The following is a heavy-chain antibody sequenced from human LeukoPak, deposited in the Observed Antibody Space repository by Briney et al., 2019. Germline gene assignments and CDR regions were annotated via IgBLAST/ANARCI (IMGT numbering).Heavy chain of an antibody. V-gene: IGHV3-74*01. CDR1: GFSFNYAW. CDR3: VKDDGNYGIDY. CDR2: INIEGTYT. D-gene: IGHD4-17*01. J-gene: IGHJ4*02. Sequence: GGSLRLSCAASGFSFNYAWMSWVRQAPGTGLVWVSRINIEGTYTNYADSVRGRFTISRDNAKSTLYLQMDSLRPEDTAVYFCVKDDGNYGIDYWGPGTLVTVSS.